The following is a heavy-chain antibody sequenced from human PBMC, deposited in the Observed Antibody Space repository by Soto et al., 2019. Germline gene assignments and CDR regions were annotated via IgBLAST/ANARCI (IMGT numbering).Heavy chain of an antibody. V-gene: IGHV3-48*02. CDR2: ISSSSSTI. Sequence: GGSLRLSCAASGFTFSSYSMNWVRQAPGKGLEWVSYISSSSSTIYYADSVKGRFTIPRDNAKNSLYLQMNSLRDEDTAVYYCARDSDSSGYHCIDVWGQGTTVTVSS. D-gene: IGHD3-22*01. J-gene: IGHJ6*02. CDR3: ARDSDSSGYHCIDV. CDR1: GFTFSSYS.